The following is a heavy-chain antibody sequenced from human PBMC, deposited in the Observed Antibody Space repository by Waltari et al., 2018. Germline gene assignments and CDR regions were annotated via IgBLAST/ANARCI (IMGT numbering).Heavy chain of an antibody. CDR2: ISNDGRNT. CDR3: ATEYGDYVSY. J-gene: IGHJ4*02. Sequence: QVQLVESGGGVVKPGRSLRRSCVDSGFTFSSYGMHWVRQAPGKGLEWVAVISNDGRNTYYADSVKGRLTISRDNSKNTLYLQINSLRPEDTAVYYCATEYGDYVSYWGQGTLVTVSS. D-gene: IGHD4-17*01. CDR1: GFTFSSYG. V-gene: IGHV3-30*03.